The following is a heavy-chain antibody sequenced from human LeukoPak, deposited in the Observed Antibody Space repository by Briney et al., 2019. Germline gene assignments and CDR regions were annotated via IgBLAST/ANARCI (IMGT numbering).Heavy chain of an antibody. J-gene: IGHJ4*02. D-gene: IGHD3-10*01. Sequence: PGGSLRLSCAASGFTFSSYSMNWVRQAPGKGLEWVSSISSGSSYTYYADSVKGRFTISRENAKNSLYLQMDSLRAEDTAVYYCARLTGNYGDYWGQGTLVTVSS. CDR3: ARLTGNYGDY. CDR2: ISSGSSYT. V-gene: IGHV3-21*01. CDR1: GFTFSSYS.